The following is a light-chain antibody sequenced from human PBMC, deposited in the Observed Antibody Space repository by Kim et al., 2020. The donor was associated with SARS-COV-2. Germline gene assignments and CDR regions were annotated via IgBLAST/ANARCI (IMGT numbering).Light chain of an antibody. CDR3: QQYDSTPAIT. CDR2: DAA. J-gene: IGKJ5*01. V-gene: IGKV3-20*01. Sequence: PGEKATTSCRTTQSISSSYLVSYQQKTPQAPRILIYDAASSATGITPRFSGSGSGTEFSITISRLEPQDYAVYYCQQYDSTPAITFGQGTRLDIK. CDR1: QSISSSY.